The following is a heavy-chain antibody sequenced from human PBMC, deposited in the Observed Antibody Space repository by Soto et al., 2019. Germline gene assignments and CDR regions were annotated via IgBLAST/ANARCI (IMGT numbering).Heavy chain of an antibody. CDR1: GGTFSSYA. J-gene: IGHJ6*02. Sequence: SEKVSCKDSGGTFSSYAISWVRQAPGQGLEWMGGIIPIFGTANYAQKFQGRVTITADESTSTAYNELSSLRSEDTAVYYCARGVEYYDFWSGYPPPDYYYYCMDVWGQGTTVTVSS. CDR3: ARGVEYYDFWSGYPPPDYYYYCMDV. CDR2: IIPIFGTA. D-gene: IGHD3-3*01. V-gene: IGHV1-69*13.